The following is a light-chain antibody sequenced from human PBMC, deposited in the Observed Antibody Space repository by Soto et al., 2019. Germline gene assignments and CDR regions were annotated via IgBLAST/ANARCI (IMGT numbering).Light chain of an antibody. J-gene: IGLJ1*01. Sequence: ALTQPASVSGSPGQSITISCTGTSSDVGGYNYVSWYQQHPGKAPKLMIYDVSDRPSGISNRFSASKSGNTASLTISGLQAEDEADYYCCSYTSSSTPWVFGTGTKVTVL. CDR2: DVS. V-gene: IGLV2-14*03. CDR1: SSDVGGYNY. CDR3: CSYTSSSTPWV.